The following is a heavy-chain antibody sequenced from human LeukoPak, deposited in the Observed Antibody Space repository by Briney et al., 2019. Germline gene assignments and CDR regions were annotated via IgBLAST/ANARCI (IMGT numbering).Heavy chain of an antibody. D-gene: IGHD2-15*01. J-gene: IGHJ6*03. CDR2: INPSGGST. V-gene: IGHV1-46*01. Sequence: ASVKVSCKASGYTFTSYAMHWVRQAPGQGLEWMGIINPSGGSTSYAQKFQGRVTMTRDMSTSTVYMELSSLRSEDTAVYYCARDSGYSHGLNYMDVWGKGTTVTVSS. CDR3: ARDSGYSHGLNYMDV. CDR1: GYTFTSYA.